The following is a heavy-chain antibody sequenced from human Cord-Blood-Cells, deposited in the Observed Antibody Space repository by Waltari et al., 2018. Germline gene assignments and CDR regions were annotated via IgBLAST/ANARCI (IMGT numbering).Heavy chain of an antibody. CDR2: INHSGTT. CDR1: GGSFRGYY. CDR3: ARHRYSSIAARPVYYYYGMDV. D-gene: IGHD6-6*01. V-gene: IGHV4-34*01. Sequence: QVQLQQWGAGLLKPSETLSLTCAVYGGSFRGYYWSWIRQPPGKGLEWIGEINHSGTTNYNPSLKSRVTISVDTSKNQFSLKLSSVTAADTAVYYCARHRYSSIAARPVYYYYGMDVWGQGTTVTVSS. J-gene: IGHJ6*02.